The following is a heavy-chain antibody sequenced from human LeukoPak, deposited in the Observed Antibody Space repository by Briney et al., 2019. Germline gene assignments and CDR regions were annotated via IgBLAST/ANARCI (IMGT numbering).Heavy chain of an antibody. CDR3: AKADGSGSYSYYFDY. CDR2: ISSSSSYI. V-gene: IGHV3-21*04. D-gene: IGHD3-10*01. Sequence: GGSLRLSCAASGFTFSSYSMNWVRQAPGKGLEWVSSISSSSSYIYYADSVKGRFTISRDNAKNTLYLQMNSLRAEDTAVYYCAKADGSGSYSYYFDYWGQGTLVTVSS. CDR1: GFTFSSYS. J-gene: IGHJ4*02.